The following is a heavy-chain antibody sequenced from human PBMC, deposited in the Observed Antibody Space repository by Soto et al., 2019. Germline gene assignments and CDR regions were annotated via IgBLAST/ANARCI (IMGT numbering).Heavy chain of an antibody. CDR1: GYTLTELS. J-gene: IGHJ4*02. CDR3: ATNKGYDFWSGYYFDY. D-gene: IGHD3-3*01. V-gene: IGHV1-24*01. Sequence: GASVKVSCKVSGYTLTELSMHWVRQAPGKGLEWMGGFDPEDGETIYAQKFQGRVTMTEDTSTDTAHMELSSLRSEDTAVYYCATNKGYDFWSGYYFDYWGQGTLVTVSS. CDR2: FDPEDGET.